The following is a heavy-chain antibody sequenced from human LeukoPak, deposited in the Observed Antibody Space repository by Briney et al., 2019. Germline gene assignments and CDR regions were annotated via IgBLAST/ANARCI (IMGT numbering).Heavy chain of an antibody. D-gene: IGHD1-1*01. Sequence: SETLSLTCTVSGGSISSYYWSWIRQPPGKGLEWIGNIYYSGSTNYNPSLKSRVTISVDTSKNQFSLKLSSVTAADTAVYYCAKDGMAGVVDDAFDIWGQGTMVTVSS. CDR1: GGSISSYY. J-gene: IGHJ3*02. CDR2: IYYSGST. V-gene: IGHV4-59*01. CDR3: AKDGMAGVVDDAFDI.